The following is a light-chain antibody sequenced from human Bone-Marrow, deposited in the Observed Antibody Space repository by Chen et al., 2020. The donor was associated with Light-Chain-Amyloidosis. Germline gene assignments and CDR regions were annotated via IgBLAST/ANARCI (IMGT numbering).Light chain of an antibody. CDR2: DDS. Sequence: SYVLTQPSSVSVAPGQTATIACGGNNIGFTSVHWYQQTPGQAPLLVVYDDSARPAGIPERLSGSNSGNTATLTISRVEAGDEADYYCQVWDRSSDRPVFGGWTKLTVL. CDR3: QVWDRSSDRPV. J-gene: IGLJ3*02. V-gene: IGLV3-21*02. CDR1: NIGFTS.